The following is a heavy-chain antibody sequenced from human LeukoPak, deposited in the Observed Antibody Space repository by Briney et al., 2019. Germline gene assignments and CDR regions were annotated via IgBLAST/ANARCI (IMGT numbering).Heavy chain of an antibody. CDR2: IVVGSGNT. D-gene: IGHD1-26*01. Sequence: SVRVSFTASGFTFTSSAMQWMRQARGQRLERIGWIVVGSGNTNYAQKFQERVTITRDMSTSTAYMELSSLRSEDTAVYYCAAVYSGSYGYFDYWGQGTLVTVSS. J-gene: IGHJ4*02. V-gene: IGHV1-58*02. CDR3: AAVYSGSYGYFDY. CDR1: GFTFTSSA.